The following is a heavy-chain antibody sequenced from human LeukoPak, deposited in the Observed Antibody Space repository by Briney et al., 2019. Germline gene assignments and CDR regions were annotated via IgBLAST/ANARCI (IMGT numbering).Heavy chain of an antibody. V-gene: IGHV3-30*02. CDR1: GFTFSSYG. J-gene: IGHJ4*02. CDR2: IWYGGSKK. D-gene: IGHD6-6*01. Sequence: GGSLRLSCAASGFTFSSYGMHWVRQAPGKGLEWVAVIWYGGSKKYYADSVEGRFTISRDNSKNTLYLQMNSLRAEDTAVYYCAKGIAARRGYYFDYWGQGTLVTVSS. CDR3: AKGIAARRGYYFDY.